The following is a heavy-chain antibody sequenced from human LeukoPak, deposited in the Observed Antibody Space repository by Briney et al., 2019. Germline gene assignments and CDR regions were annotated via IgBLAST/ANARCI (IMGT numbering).Heavy chain of an antibody. CDR1: GFTVSSNY. CDR3: ARHSALNWNYYYYYYMDV. J-gene: IGHJ6*03. D-gene: IGHD1-1*01. V-gene: IGHV3-53*01. Sequence: GGSLRLSCAASGFTVSSNYMSWVRQAPGKGLEWVSVIYSGGSTYYADSVKGRFTISRDNSKNTLYLQMNSLRAEDTAVYYCARHSALNWNYYYYYYMDVWGKGTTVTVSS. CDR2: IYSGGST.